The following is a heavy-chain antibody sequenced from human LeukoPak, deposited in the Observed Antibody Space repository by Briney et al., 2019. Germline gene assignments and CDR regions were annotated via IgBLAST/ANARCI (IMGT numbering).Heavy chain of an antibody. D-gene: IGHD6-6*01. J-gene: IGHJ6*03. V-gene: IGHV3-21*01. Sequence: GGSLRLSCAASGFMFSSYSMNWVRQAPGKGLEWVSSISSSSSYIYYADSVKGRFTISRDNAKNSLYLQMNSLRAEDTAVYYCARAPDRIAARQCYYYYYMDVWGKGTTVTVSS. CDR3: ARAPDRIAARQCYYYYYMDV. CDR1: GFMFSSYS. CDR2: ISSSSSYI.